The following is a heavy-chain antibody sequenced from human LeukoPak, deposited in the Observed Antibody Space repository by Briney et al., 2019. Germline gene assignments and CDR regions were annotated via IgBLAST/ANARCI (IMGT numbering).Heavy chain of an antibody. V-gene: IGHV4-34*01. CDR1: GGSFSGYY. CDR3: ARGGPSSYFDY. D-gene: IGHD6-6*01. J-gene: IGHJ4*02. Sequence: PSETLSLTCAVYGGSFSGYYWSWIRQPPGKGLEWIGEVNHSGSTNYNPSLKSRVTISVDTSKNQFSLKLSSVTAADTAVYYRARGGPSSYFDYWGQGTLVTVSS. CDR2: VNHSGST.